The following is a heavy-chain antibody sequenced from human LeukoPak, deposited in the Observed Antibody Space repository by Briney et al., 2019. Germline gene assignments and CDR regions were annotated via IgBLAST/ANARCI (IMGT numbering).Heavy chain of an antibody. Sequence: TSETLSLTCTVSGGSLSSYYCSWIRQPPGRGLEWIGYIYYSGSTNYNPSLKSRVTISVDKSKNQGSQKLRSVTDADTAVYYCARSCGYSYGPNLDFDYWGQGTLVTVSS. D-gene: IGHD5-18*01. CDR2: IYYSGST. J-gene: IGHJ4*02. CDR1: GGSLSSYY. CDR3: ARSCGYSYGPNLDFDY. V-gene: IGHV4-59*12.